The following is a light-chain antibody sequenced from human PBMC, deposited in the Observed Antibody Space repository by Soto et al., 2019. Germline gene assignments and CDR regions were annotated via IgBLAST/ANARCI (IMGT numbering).Light chain of an antibody. J-gene: IGKJ4*01. CDR2: KAS. V-gene: IGKV1-5*03. Sequence: DIPMTQSPSTLSASVGDRVTITCRASQSISTWLAWYQQRPGRAPQLLIHKASTFETGVPSRFSGSGSGTEFTLTISSLPPDDFSSYFCQQYKSFPLTFGGGTKVEIK. CDR3: QQYKSFPLT. CDR1: QSISTW.